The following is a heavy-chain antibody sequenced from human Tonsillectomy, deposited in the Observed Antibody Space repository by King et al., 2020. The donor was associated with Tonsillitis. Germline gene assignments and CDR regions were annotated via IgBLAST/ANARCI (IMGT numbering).Heavy chain of an antibody. V-gene: IGHV3-21*01. Sequence: VQLVESGGGLVKPGGSLRLSCAASGFAFSSYSINWVRQAPGKGLEWVSSISSSSCYIYYADSMKARFSISRDNAKNSRYLQMNSLRAEDTAVYYCATLFGLQGAWGQGTLVTVSS. J-gene: IGHJ4*02. CDR3: ATLFGLQGA. CDR2: ISSSSCYI. D-gene: IGHD4-11*01. CDR1: GFAFSSYS.